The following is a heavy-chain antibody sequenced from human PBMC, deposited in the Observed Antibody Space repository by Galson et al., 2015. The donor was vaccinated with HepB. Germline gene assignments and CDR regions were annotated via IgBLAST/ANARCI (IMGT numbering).Heavy chain of an antibody. V-gene: IGHV3-66*01. CDR2: IYSGGST. CDR3: AIGLGYYSPWYYFDY. J-gene: IGHJ4*02. Sequence: SLRLSCAASGFTVSSYYMSWVRQAPGKGLEWVSVIYSGGSTYYADSVKGRFTISRDNSKNTLYLQMNSLRDEDTAVYYCAIGLGYYSPWYYFDYWGQGTLVTVSS. D-gene: IGHD3-10*01. CDR1: GFTVSSYY.